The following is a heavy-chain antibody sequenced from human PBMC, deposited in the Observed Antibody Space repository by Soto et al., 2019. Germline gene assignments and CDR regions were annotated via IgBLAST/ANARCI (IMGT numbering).Heavy chain of an antibody. V-gene: IGHV4-59*01. CDR3: ERGHDFLFDP. D-gene: IGHD3-16*01. Sequence: QVQLQESGPGLVKPSETLSLTCTVSGGSISSYYWSWIRQPPGKGLEWIGYIYYSGSTHYNPSLKSRVTISVDTSKNQFSLKLSSVTAADTAVYYCERGHDFLFDPWGQGTLVTVSS. J-gene: IGHJ5*02. CDR2: IYYSGST. CDR1: GGSISSYY.